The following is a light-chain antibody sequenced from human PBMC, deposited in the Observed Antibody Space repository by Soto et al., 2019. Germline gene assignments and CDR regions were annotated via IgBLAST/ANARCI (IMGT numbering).Light chain of an antibody. Sequence: EIVMTQSPATLSVSPGERATLSCRASQSVSSNLDWYQQKPGQAPRLLIYGASTRATGIPARFSGSGSGTEFILTISSLQSEDFAVYYCQQYNNWPRTFGQGTKVEIK. CDR1: QSVSSN. CDR3: QQYNNWPRT. J-gene: IGKJ1*01. V-gene: IGKV3-15*01. CDR2: GAS.